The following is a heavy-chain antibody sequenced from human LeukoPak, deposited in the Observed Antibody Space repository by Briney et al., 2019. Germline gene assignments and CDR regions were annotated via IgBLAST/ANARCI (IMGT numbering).Heavy chain of an antibody. CDR2: ISPSNTI. CDR3: ARVFENA. D-gene: IGHD3-9*01. J-gene: IGHJ5*02. V-gene: IGHV3-48*01. Sequence: GGSLRLSCAASGFTFSSYNMNWVRQAPGKGLEWISYISPSNTIYYADSVKGRFTISRDNAQNSLYLQMNSLRVEDTAVYYCARVFENAWGQGTLVTVTS. CDR1: GFTFSSYN.